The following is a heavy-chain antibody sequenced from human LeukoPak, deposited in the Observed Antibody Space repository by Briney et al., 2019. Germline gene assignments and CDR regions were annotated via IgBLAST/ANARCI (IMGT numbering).Heavy chain of an antibody. D-gene: IGHD2-2*01. J-gene: IGHJ4*02. CDR3: ARDRGAIAYFHY. V-gene: IGHV3-30-3*01. CDR2: ISYDGSNK. Sequence: GRSLRLSCAASGFTFRSYAMHWVRQAPGKGLEWVAVISYDGSNKYYADSVKGRFTISRDNSKNTLYLQMNSLRTEDTAVYYCARDRGAIAYFHYWGQGTLVTVSS. CDR1: GFTFRSYA.